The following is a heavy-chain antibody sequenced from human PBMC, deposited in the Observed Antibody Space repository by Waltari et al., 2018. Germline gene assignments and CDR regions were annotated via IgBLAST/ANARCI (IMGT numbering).Heavy chain of an antibody. D-gene: IGHD3-16*02. Sequence: EVRLVQSGAEVKTPGESLKISCKGSGDKFSTYWIGWVRQLHGKGLEWMGIIYVGDSETRYSPSFRGQVTMSADKSITTAYLQWSSLKASDTAMYYCARREHDYDYVGGSYRRVIDTFDIWGQGTRVTVSS. CDR2: IYVGDSET. CDR3: ARREHDYDYVGGSYRRVIDTFDI. V-gene: IGHV5-51*03. J-gene: IGHJ3*02. CDR1: GDKFSTYW.